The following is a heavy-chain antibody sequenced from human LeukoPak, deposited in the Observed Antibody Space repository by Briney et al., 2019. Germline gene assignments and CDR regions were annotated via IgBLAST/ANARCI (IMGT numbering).Heavy chain of an antibody. CDR2: ISSSGSTI. CDR3: ARDGSDIVVVPYMDV. J-gene: IGHJ6*03. D-gene: IGHD2-2*01. V-gene: IGHV3-11*01. CDR1: GFTFSDYY. Sequence: GGSLRLSCAAPGFTFSDYYMSWIRQAPGKGLEWVSYISSSGSTIYYADSVKGRFTISRDNAKNSLYLQMNSLRAEDTAVYYCARDGSDIVVVPYMDVWQRDHGHRLL.